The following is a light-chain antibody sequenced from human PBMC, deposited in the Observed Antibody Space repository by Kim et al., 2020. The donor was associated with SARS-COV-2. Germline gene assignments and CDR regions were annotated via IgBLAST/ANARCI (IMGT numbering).Light chain of an antibody. Sequence: DIQMTQSLSSLSASVGDRVSITCRSSQSISIYVNWYQQKPGKAPDLLIYSASSLQSGVPSRFSGSGSGTDFTLTISSLQPEDFATYYCQESYSTPYIFGQGTKLEI. CDR1: QSISIY. V-gene: IGKV1-39*01. J-gene: IGKJ2*01. CDR2: SAS. CDR3: QESYSTPYI.